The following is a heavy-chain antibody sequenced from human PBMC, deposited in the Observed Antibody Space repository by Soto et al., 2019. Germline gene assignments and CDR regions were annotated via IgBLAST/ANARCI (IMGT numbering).Heavy chain of an antibody. Sequence: QVQLVQSGAEVKKPGSSVKVSCKASGGTFSSYAISWVRQAPGQGLEWMGGIIPIFGTANYAQKFQGRVTITADESTSTAYMELSSLRSEDTAVYYCARASDCSGGSCYSGYYGMDVWGQGTTVTVSS. V-gene: IGHV1-69*12. CDR2: IIPIFGTA. CDR1: GGTFSSYA. J-gene: IGHJ6*02. D-gene: IGHD2-15*01. CDR3: ARASDCSGGSCYSGYYGMDV.